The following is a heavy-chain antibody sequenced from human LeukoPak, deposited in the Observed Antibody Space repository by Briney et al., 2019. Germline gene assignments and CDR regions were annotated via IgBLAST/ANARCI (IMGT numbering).Heavy chain of an antibody. CDR3: PRDLYYDGSGYLARWYYFGY. Sequence: GGSLRLSCAASGFTFSSYSMHWVRQAPGKGLEWVSVICCSSSTKYYADSVKGRFTISRDNSKNTLYLQMNSLRAEDTAVYYCPRDLYYDGSGYLARWYYFGYWGQGPLVPVP. D-gene: IGHD3-22*01. V-gene: IGHV3-30*03. CDR1: GFTFSSYS. J-gene: IGHJ4*02. CDR2: ICCSSSTK.